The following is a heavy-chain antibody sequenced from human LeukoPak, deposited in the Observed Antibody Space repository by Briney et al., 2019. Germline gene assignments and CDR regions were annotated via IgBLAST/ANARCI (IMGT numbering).Heavy chain of an antibody. CDR3: ARLTRLSTSPDRYYLDY. CDR1: GDSISSYY. Sequence: PSETLSLTCTVSGDSISSYYWSWIRQPPGKGLEWIGYIYTSGGTNYIPSLKVRVTISIDTSKNQFSLKLSSVTAADSAVYYCARLTRLSTSPDRYYLDYWGQGTLVTVSS. V-gene: IGHV4-4*09. D-gene: IGHD6-6*01. J-gene: IGHJ4*02. CDR2: IYTSGGT.